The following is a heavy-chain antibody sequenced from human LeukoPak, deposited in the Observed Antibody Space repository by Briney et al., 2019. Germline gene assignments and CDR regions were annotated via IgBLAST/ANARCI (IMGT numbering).Heavy chain of an antibody. Sequence: GGSLRLSCAASGFTFSSYGMHWVRQAPGKGLEWVAFIRYDGSNKYYADSVKGRFTISRDNSKNTLYLQMNSLRAEDTAVYYCAREETGPRGIAALDYWGQGTLVTVSS. CDR3: AREETGPRGIAALDY. CDR2: IRYDGSNK. D-gene: IGHD6-6*01. V-gene: IGHV3-30*02. CDR1: GFTFSSYG. J-gene: IGHJ4*02.